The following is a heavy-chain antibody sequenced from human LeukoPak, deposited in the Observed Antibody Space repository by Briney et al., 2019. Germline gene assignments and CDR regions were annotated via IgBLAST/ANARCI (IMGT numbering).Heavy chain of an antibody. V-gene: IGHV3-30*04. CDR3: ARDVNYYDSSGYYPDY. CDR2: ISYDGSNK. Sequence: GGSLRLSCAASGFTFSSYAMHWVRQAPGKGLEWVAVISYDGSNKYYADSVKGRFTISRDNSKNTLYLQMNSLRAEDTAVYYCARDVNYYDSSGYYPDYWGQGTLVTVSS. J-gene: IGHJ4*02. D-gene: IGHD3-22*01. CDR1: GFTFSSYA.